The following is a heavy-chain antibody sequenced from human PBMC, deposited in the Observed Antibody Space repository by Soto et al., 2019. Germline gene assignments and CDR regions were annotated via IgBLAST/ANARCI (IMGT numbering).Heavy chain of an antibody. CDR3: AKPSKYSYGRYYFDY. V-gene: IGHV3-30*18. D-gene: IGHD5-18*01. J-gene: IGHJ4*02. Sequence: GGSLRLSCAASGFTFSSYGMHWVRQAPGKGLEWVAVISYDGSNKYYADSVKGRFTISRDNSKNTLYLQMNSLRAEDTAVYYCAKPSKYSYGRYYFDYWGQGTLVTVSS. CDR1: GFTFSSYG. CDR2: ISYDGSNK.